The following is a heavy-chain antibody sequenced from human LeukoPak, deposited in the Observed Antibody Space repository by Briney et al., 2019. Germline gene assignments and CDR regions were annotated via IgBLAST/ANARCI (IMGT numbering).Heavy chain of an antibody. D-gene: IGHD1-14*01. Sequence: SETLSLTCTVSGGSIGSGGYYWSWIRQHPGKGLEWIGYIYYSGSTYYNPSLKSRVTISVDTSKNQFSLKLSSVTAADTAVYYCARDSEYTGPGPWGQGTLVTVSS. CDR3: ARDSEYTGPGP. V-gene: IGHV4-31*03. CDR2: IYYSGST. CDR1: GGSIGSGGYY. J-gene: IGHJ5*02.